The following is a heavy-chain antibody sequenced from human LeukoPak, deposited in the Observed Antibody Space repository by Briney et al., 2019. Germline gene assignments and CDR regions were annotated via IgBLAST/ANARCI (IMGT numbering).Heavy chain of an antibody. Sequence: SETLSLTCTVSGGSISSYYWSWIRQPPGKGLEWSGYIYYSGSTNYNPSLKSRVTISVDTSKNQFSLKLSSVTAADTAVYYCARAHYDFWSGYPYYYYMDVWGKGTTVTVSS. D-gene: IGHD3-3*01. V-gene: IGHV4-59*01. J-gene: IGHJ6*03. CDR2: IYYSGST. CDR3: ARAHYDFWSGYPYYYYMDV. CDR1: GGSISSYY.